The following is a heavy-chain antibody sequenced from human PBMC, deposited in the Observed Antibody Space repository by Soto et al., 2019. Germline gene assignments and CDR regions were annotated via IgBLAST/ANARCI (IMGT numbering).Heavy chain of an antibody. CDR3: AIMRGRYHGSGSGAYMDV. D-gene: IGHD3-10*01. CDR2: ISDSGGST. CDR1: GFTFFTNA. J-gene: IGHJ6*03. Sequence: EVQLLESGGGLVQPGGSLRLSCAASGFTFFTNAMNCVRQAPGKGLEWVSSISDSGGSTYHADSVRGRFTISRDNSKNTLYLQMNSLSAEDTAVYYCAIMRGRYHGSGSGAYMDVWGKGATVTVSS. V-gene: IGHV3-23*01.